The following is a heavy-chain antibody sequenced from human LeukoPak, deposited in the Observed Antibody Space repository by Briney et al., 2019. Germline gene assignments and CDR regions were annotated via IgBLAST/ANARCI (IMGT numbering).Heavy chain of an antibody. V-gene: IGHV4-39*07. CDR1: GGSISSSSYY. CDR3: ARDVTIFGVVITGNNWFDP. CDR2: IYYSGST. D-gene: IGHD3-3*01. Sequence: SETLSLTCTVSGGSISSSSYYWGWIRQPPGKGLEWIGSIYYSGSTYYNPSLKSRVTISVDTSKNRFSLKLSSVTAADTAVYYCARDVTIFGVVITGNNWFDPWGQGTLVTVSS. J-gene: IGHJ5*02.